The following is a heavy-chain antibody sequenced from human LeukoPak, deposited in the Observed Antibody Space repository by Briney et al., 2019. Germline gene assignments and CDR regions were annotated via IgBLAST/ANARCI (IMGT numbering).Heavy chain of an antibody. Sequence: ESGPALVKPTQTLTLTCTFSGFSLSTSGICVSWIRQPPGKALEWLARIDWDDDKYYSTSLKTRLTISKDTSKNQVVLTMTNMDPVDTATYYCARMGDSSGYYYIDYWGQGTLVTASS. CDR3: ARMGDSSGYYYIDY. J-gene: IGHJ4*02. D-gene: IGHD3-22*01. CDR1: GFSLSTSGIC. CDR2: IDWDDDK. V-gene: IGHV2-70*11.